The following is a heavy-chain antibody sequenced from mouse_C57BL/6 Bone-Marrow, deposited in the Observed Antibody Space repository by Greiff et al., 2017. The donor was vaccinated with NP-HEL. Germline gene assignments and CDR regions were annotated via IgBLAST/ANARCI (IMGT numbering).Heavy chain of an antibody. Sequence: VQLQQSGAELVRPGASVKLSCKASGYTFTDYYINWVKQRPGQGLEWIARIYPGSGNTYYNEKFKGKATLTAEKSSSTAYMQLSSLTSEDSAVYFCARWLLPHYYAMDYWGQGTSVTVSS. V-gene: IGHV1-76*01. CDR1: GYTFTDYY. J-gene: IGHJ4*01. CDR2: IYPGSGNT. CDR3: ARWLLPHYYAMDY. D-gene: IGHD2-3*01.